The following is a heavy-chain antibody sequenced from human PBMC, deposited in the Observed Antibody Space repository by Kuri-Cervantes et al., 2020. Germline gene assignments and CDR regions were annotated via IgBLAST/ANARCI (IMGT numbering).Heavy chain of an antibody. Sequence: GGSLRLSCAASGFTFSSYGMHWVRQAPGKGLEWVAVIWYDGSNKYYADSVKGRFTISRDNSKNTLYLQMNSLRAEDTAVYYCAKDVDYYDSISIYWGQGTLVTVSS. J-gene: IGHJ4*02. CDR1: GFTFSSYG. CDR3: AKDVDYYDSISIY. V-gene: IGHV3-30*02. CDR2: IWYDGSNK. D-gene: IGHD3-22*01.